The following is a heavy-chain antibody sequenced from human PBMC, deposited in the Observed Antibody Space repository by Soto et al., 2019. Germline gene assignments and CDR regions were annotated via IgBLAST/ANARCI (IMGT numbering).Heavy chain of an antibody. CDR2: TSYGGST. J-gene: IGHJ4*02. CDR1: GGSINSGGYC. D-gene: IGHD5-18*01. V-gene: IGHV4-31*03. CDR3: SRGILV. Sequence: QVQLQESGPGLVKPSQTLSLTCTVSGGSINSGGYCWSWIRQHPGKGLDWIGCTSYGGSTSYNPSLKSRVTMSVDSLKHRFSLKLTSVTSSSTAVYYCSRGILVWGQGALITVSS.